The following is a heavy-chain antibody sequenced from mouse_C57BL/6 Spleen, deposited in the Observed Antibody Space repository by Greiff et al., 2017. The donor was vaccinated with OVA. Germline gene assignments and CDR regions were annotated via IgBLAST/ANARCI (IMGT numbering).Heavy chain of an antibody. CDR2: IDPSDSET. CDR1: GYTFTSYW. V-gene: IGHV1-52*01. CDR3: ARKGLDYDGDAMDY. Sequence: QVHVKQPGAELVRPGSSVKLSCKASGYTFTSYWMHWVKQRPIQGLEWIGNIDPSDSETHYNQKFKDKATLTVDKSSSTAYMQLSSLTSEDSAVYYCARKGLDYDGDAMDYWGQGTSVTVSS. D-gene: IGHD2-4*01. J-gene: IGHJ4*01.